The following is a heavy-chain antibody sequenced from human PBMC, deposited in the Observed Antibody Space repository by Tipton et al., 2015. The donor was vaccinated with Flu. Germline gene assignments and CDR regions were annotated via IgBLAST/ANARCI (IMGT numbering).Heavy chain of an antibody. D-gene: IGHD6-19*01. Sequence: SLRLSCAASGFTFSDYYMDWVRQGPGKGLEWVSYISRSGGTIYYADSVKGRFTISRDNAKNSLYLQLNSLRAEDTAVYYCARETQWSNFDYWGQGTLVTVSS. CDR3: ARETQWSNFDY. J-gene: IGHJ4*02. CDR1: GFTFSDYY. V-gene: IGHV3-11*04. CDR2: ISRSGGTI.